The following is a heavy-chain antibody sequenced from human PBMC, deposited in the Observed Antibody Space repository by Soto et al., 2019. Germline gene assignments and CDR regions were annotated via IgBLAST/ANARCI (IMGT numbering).Heavy chain of an antibody. V-gene: IGHV3-23*01. CDR2: ISVSGGST. J-gene: IGHJ4*02. CDR1: GFTFSSYA. Sequence: GGSLRLSCAASGFTFSSYAMAWVRQAPGQGLEWVSGISVSGGSTYYADSVKGRFTISRGNSENTLYLQMNSLGAVDTAVYYCARRTDYFDYWGQGTLVTVSS. CDR3: ARRTDYFDY.